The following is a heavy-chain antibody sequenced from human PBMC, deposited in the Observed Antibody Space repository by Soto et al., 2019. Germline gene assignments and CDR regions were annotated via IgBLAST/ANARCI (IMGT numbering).Heavy chain of an antibody. J-gene: IGHJ4*02. Sequence: GGSLRLSCASSGFPFSSYEINWVRQAPVKGLECVSYISSSGSTIYYADSVKGRFTISRDNAKNSLYLQMNSLRAEDTAVYYCARDRYDSSGYYAFDYWGQGTQVTVSS. CDR1: GFPFSSYE. CDR3: ARDRYDSSGYYAFDY. CDR2: ISSSGSTI. D-gene: IGHD3-22*01. V-gene: IGHV3-48*03.